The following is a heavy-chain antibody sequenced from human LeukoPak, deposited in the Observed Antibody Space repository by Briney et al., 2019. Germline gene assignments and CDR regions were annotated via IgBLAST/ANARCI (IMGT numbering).Heavy chain of an antibody. D-gene: IGHD5-12*01. CDR1: GGTFSSHA. V-gene: IGHV1-69*05. J-gene: IGHJ5*02. CDR3: ASLGYSGYPFDP. CDR2: IIPIFGTA. Sequence: SVKVSCKASGGTFSSHAISWVRQAPGQGLEWMGGIIPIFGTANYAQKFQGRVTITTDESTSTAYMELSSLRSEDTAVYYCASLGYSGYPFDPWGQGTLVTVSS.